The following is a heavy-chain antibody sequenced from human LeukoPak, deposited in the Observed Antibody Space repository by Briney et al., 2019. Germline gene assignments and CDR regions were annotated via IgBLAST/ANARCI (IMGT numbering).Heavy chain of an antibody. D-gene: IGHD3-10*01. CDR1: GFTFSSYG. V-gene: IGHV3-30*02. J-gene: IGHJ6*03. Sequence: GGSLRLSCAASGFTFSSYGMHWVRQAPGKGLEWVAFIRYDGSNKYYADSVKGRFTISRDNSKNTLYLQMNSLRAEDTAVYYCAKAGSGTGDYYYYYYMDVWGKGTTVTVSS. CDR2: IRYDGSNK. CDR3: AKAGSGTGDYYYYYYMDV.